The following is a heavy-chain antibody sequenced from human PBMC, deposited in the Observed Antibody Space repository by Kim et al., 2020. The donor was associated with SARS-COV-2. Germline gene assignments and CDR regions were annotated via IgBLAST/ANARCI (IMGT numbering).Heavy chain of an antibody. CDR3: ARGGLATITATQGLEY. CDR2: ISASSTYI. J-gene: IGHJ4*01. D-gene: IGHD5-12*01. Sequence: GGSLRLSCAASGFTFSGYTMAWVRQAPGKGLEGVSSISASSTYIFYTASLEGRFTISRDNAKNSLYLEMNNLGAEDTAVYYCARGGLATITATQGLEYWG. CDR1: GFTFSGYT. V-gene: IGHV3-21*06.